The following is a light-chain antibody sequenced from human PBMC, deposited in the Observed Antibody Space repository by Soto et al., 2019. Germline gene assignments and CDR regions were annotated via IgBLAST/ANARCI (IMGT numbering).Light chain of an antibody. CDR2: DAS. Sequence: IQITQSPSTLSASVGDRFTITCRASQTISSYLDWYQQKPGKAPRLLIYDASTLASGVPARFSGSRSGTDFTLTVSSLQPEDFATYYCQQFDDYPFTFGPGTKVDI. CDR1: QTISSY. V-gene: IGKV1D-13*01. CDR3: QQFDDYPFT. J-gene: IGKJ3*01.